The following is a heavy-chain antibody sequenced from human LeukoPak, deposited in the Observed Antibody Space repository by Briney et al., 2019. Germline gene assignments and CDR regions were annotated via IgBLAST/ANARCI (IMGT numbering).Heavy chain of an antibody. Sequence: SETLSLTCTVSGGSISSSSYYWGWIRQPPGMGLEWIGSIYYSGSTYYNPSLKSRVAISVDTSKNQFSLKLRSVTAADTAVYYCARDSGSYSRGLVRAYYMDVWGKGPRSPSP. CDR2: IYYSGST. J-gene: IGHJ6*03. CDR1: GGSISSSSYY. V-gene: IGHV4-39*07. D-gene: IGHD1-26*01. CDR3: ARDSGSYSRGLVRAYYMDV.